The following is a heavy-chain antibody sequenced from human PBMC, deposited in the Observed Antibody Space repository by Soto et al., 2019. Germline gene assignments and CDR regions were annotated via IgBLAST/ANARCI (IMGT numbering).Heavy chain of an antibody. CDR1: VGSISSYF. CDR2: VYYTGTT. D-gene: IGHD6-13*01. CDR3: ARDLAAVPRAFDY. V-gene: IGHV4-59*01. J-gene: IGHJ4*02. Sequence: SETVCLTCTVSVGSISSYFYIWVRQPPGKGLEWIGSVYYTGTTDYNPSLKSRVTISVDTSKTQFSLNLRSVTAADTAVYYCARDLAAVPRAFDYWGRGTLVTVSS.